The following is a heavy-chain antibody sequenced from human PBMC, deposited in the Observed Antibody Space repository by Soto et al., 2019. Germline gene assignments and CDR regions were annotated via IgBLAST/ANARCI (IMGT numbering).Heavy chain of an antibody. CDR2: IFYSGST. D-gene: IGHD5-18*01. Sequence: ETLSLTCTVSGGSISSTSYYWGWVRQPPGKGLEWIGGIFYSGSTYYNPSLKSRVTISVDTSKNTLYLQMNSLRAEDTAVYYCAKGDTAMDNWFDPWGQGTLVTVPQ. CDR3: AKGDTAMDNWFDP. V-gene: IGHV4-39*07. J-gene: IGHJ5*02. CDR1: GGSISSTSYY.